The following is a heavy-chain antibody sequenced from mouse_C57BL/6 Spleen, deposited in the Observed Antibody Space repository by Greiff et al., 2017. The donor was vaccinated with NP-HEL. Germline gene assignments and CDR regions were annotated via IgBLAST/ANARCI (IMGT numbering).Heavy chain of an antibody. V-gene: IGHV1-50*01. Sequence: QVQLQQPGAELVKPGASVKLSCKASGYTFTSYWMQWVKQRPGQGLEWIGEIDPSDSYTNYNQKFEGKATLTVDTSSSTAYMQLSSLTSEDSAVYYCARYEVDAREYWGQGTSVTVSS. J-gene: IGHJ4*01. CDR2: IDPSDSYT. D-gene: IGHD1-1*01. CDR3: ARYEVDAREY. CDR1: GYTFTSYW.